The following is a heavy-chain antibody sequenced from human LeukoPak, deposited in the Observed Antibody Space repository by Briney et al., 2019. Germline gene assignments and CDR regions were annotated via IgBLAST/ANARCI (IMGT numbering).Heavy chain of an antibody. CDR1: GFTVSSNY. J-gene: IGHJ6*02. CDR2: IYSGGST. D-gene: IGHD5-18*01. CDR3: ARPHTGYYYYYAMDV. V-gene: IGHV3-66*01. Sequence: GGSLRLSCAASGFTVSSNYMSWVRQAPGKGLEWVSVIYSGGSTDYADSVKGRFTISRDNSKNTLYLQMNNRRAEDTAVYHCARPHTGYYYYYAMDVWGQGTTVTVSS.